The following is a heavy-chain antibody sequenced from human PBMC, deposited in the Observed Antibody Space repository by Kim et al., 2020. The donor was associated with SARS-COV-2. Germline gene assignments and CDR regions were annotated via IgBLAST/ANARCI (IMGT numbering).Heavy chain of an antibody. Sequence: YADTVKGRFTIYRDNSDSMLYLQMNSLRPEDTAVYICARDSRGSGSYLDFWGQGTLVTVSS. CDR3: ARDSRGSGSYLDF. V-gene: IGHV3-30*01. D-gene: IGHD3-10*01. J-gene: IGHJ4*02.